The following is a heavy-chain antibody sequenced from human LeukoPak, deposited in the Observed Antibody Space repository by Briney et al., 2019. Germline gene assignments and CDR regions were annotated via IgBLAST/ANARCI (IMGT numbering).Heavy chain of an antibody. J-gene: IGHJ6*01. CDR1: GFTFSSYG. CDR2: ISYDGNNK. V-gene: IGHV3-30*03. D-gene: IGHD3-10*01. Sequence: GRSLRLSCAASGFTFSSYGMHWVRQAPGKGLEWVAVISYDGNNKYYAVSVKGRFTISRDNAKNSLCLQMNSLRAEDTAVYYCARITDYYGMDVWGQGTTVTVSS. CDR3: ARITDYYGMDV.